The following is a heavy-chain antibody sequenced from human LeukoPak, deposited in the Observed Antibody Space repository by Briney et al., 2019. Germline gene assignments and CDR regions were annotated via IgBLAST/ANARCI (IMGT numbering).Heavy chain of an antibody. J-gene: IGHJ2*01. CDR2: ISHSGST. V-gene: IGHV4-34*01. CDR3: ARGMATINWYFDL. CDR1: GGSFSDYF. D-gene: IGHD5-24*01. Sequence: SETLSLTCAVYGGSFSDYFWSWIRQPPGKGLEWIGEISHSGSTTYNPSLRSRVTISGDTSKKQFSLKLSSVTAADTAVYYCARGMATINWYFDLWGRGTLVTVSS.